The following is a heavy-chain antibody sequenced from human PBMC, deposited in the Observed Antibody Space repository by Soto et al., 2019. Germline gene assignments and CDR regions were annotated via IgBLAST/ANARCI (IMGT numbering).Heavy chain of an antibody. CDR1: GGCFSGYY. V-gene: IGHV4-34*01. CDR3: AREYGGNSGTFDY. J-gene: IGHJ4*02. Sequence: PSETLSLTCAVYGGCFSGYYWSWIRQPPGKGLEWIGEINHSGSTNYNPSLKSRVTISVDTSKNQFSLKLSSVTAADTAVYYCAREYGGNSGTFDYWGQGTLLT. D-gene: IGHD2-21*02. CDR2: INHSGST.